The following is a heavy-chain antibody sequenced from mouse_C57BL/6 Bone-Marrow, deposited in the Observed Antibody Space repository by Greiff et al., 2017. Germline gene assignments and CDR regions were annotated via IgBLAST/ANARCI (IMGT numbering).Heavy chain of an antibody. CDR2: INPSSGFT. V-gene: IGHV1-7*01. J-gene: IGHJ4*01. Sequence: VQVVESGAELAKPGASVKLSCKASGYTFTSYWLHWVKPRPGQGLAWIGYINPSSGFTKYNQKFKDKATLAADNSSSTAYMQLSNLTYEDSAVYYCARPMITTKGYYAMDYWGQGTSGTVSA. D-gene: IGHD2-4*01. CDR3: ARPMITTKGYYAMDY. CDR1: GYTFTSYW.